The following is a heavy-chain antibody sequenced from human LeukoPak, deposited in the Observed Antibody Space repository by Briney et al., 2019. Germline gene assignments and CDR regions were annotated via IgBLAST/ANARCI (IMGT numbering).Heavy chain of an antibody. Sequence: GGSLRLSCAASGFNFSSFHMYWVRQAPGKGLEWVAFIRYDGSNQYYADSVKGRFTISRDNSKNTLYLQMNTLRAEDTAVYYCAKVRGFSGYHSSLYHFDYWGQGTLVTVSS. V-gene: IGHV3-30*02. D-gene: IGHD5-12*01. CDR3: AKVRGFSGYHSSLYHFDY. CDR2: IRYDGSNQ. J-gene: IGHJ4*02. CDR1: GFNFSSFH.